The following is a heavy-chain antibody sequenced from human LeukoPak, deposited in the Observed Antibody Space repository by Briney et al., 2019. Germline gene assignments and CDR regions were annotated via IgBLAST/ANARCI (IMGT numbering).Heavy chain of an antibody. CDR3: ARGGWYYFDY. D-gene: IGHD6-19*01. CDR1: GFSFSGYW. V-gene: IGHV3-7*04. Sequence: PGGSLRLSCAASGFSFSGYWMSWVRQAPGKGLEWVACIKQDGSEIYYVDSVKGRFTISRDNAKNSLYLQMNSLRAEGTAVYYCARGGWYYFDYWGQGTLVTVPS. J-gene: IGHJ4*02. CDR2: IKQDGSEI.